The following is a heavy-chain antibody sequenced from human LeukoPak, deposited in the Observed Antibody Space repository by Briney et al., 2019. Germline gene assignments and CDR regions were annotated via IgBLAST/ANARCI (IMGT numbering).Heavy chain of an antibody. CDR2: IGYSGGST. CDR1: GFTFSSYA. Sequence: PGGSLRLSCAASGFTFSSYAMNWVRQAPGKGLEWVSVIGYSGGSTYYADSVKGRFTIFRDNSKNTLYPQMNSLRAEDTAVYYCAKGLSIDYQWFDPWGQGTLVTVST. D-gene: IGHD4-11*01. CDR3: AKGLSIDYQWFDP. J-gene: IGHJ5*02. V-gene: IGHV3-23*01.